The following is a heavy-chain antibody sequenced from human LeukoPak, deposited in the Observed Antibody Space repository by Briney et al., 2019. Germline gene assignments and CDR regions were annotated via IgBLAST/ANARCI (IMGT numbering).Heavy chain of an antibody. CDR1: GDSISRNYW. J-gene: IGHJ5*02. CDR2: VSHSGST. Sequence: PSETLSLTCAVSGDSISRNYWWSWVRQPPGKGLEWVGEVSHSGSTNYNPSLKSRLTISVDTSKNQFSLELTSVTAADTAVYYCGRVFDLWGQGTLVTVSS. V-gene: IGHV4-4*02. CDR3: GRVFDL.